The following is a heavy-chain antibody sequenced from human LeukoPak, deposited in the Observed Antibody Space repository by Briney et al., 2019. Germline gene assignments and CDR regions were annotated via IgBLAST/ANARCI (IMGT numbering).Heavy chain of an antibody. J-gene: IGHJ4*02. CDR1: GGSFSGYY. CDR2: INHSGST. Sequence: SETLSLTCAVYGGSFSGYYWSWIRQPPRKGLEWMGEINHSGSTNYNPSLKSRVTISVDTSKNQFSPKLSSVTAADTAVYYCARGRSGYSYGPRFDYWGQGTLVTVSS. V-gene: IGHV4-34*01. CDR3: ARGRSGYSYGPRFDY. D-gene: IGHD5-18*01.